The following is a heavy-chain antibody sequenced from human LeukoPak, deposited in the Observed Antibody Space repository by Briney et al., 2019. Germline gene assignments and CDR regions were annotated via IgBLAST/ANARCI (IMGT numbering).Heavy chain of an antibody. V-gene: IGHV4-59*01. J-gene: IGHJ4*02. CDR2: IYYSGST. Sequence: SETLSLTCTVSGGSISSYYWSWIRQPPGKGLEWIGYIYYSGSTNYNPSLKSRVTISVDTSKNQFSLKLSSVTAADTAVYYCARLSYMYYFDYWGQGTLVTVSS. CDR1: GGSISSYY. CDR3: ARLSYMYYFDY. D-gene: IGHD3-10*01.